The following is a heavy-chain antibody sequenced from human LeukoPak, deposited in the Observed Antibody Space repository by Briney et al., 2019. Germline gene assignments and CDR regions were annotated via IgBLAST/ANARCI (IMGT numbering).Heavy chain of an antibody. Sequence: GGSLRLSCAASGFTFSSYWMSWVRQAPGKGLEWVANIKQDGSEKNYVDSVKGRFTISRDNAKNSVYLQMNNLRAEDTAFYCCARGWAAADVYWGQGTLVTVSS. D-gene: IGHD6-13*01. CDR1: GFTFSSYW. CDR2: IKQDGSEK. V-gene: IGHV3-7*01. J-gene: IGHJ4*02. CDR3: ARGWAAADVY.